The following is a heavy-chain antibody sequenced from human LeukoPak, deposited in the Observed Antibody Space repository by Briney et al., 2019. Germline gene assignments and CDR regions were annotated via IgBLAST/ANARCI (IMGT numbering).Heavy chain of an antibody. D-gene: IGHD2-15*01. CDR1: GFTFSNYG. V-gene: IGHV3-30*18. Sequence: AGRSLRLSCAASGFTFSNYGIHWVRQAPGKGLEWVAVISYDGNNKYYADSVKGRFTISRDNSKNTLFLQMNSLRAEDTAVYYCAKGVDYCSGGSCPADYWGPGTLVTVSS. CDR2: ISYDGNNK. CDR3: AKGVDYCSGGSCPADY. J-gene: IGHJ4*02.